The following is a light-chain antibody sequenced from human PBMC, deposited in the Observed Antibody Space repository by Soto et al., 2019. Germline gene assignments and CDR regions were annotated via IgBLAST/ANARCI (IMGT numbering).Light chain of an antibody. V-gene: IGLV1-47*01. CDR3: ASWDDSLRGWV. CDR1: SSNIGSNY. CDR2: RNY. Sequence: QAVLSQSPSASGTPGQRVTISCSGSSSNIGSNYVFWYQQLPGTAPKVLIYRNYQRPSGVPDRFSGSESGSSASLAISVLRSEDEADYFCASWDDSLRGWVFGGGTKLTVL. J-gene: IGLJ3*02.